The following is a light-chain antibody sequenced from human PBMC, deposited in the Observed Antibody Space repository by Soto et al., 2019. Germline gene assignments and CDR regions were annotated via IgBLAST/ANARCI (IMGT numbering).Light chain of an antibody. CDR2: NAS. CDR3: QQRYHWPPLT. Sequence: EIVLTQSPATLSLSPGDSATLSCTASQAIRIFLAWYQQKPGQAPRLLIYNASQRATGIPARFAGSGSGTDFTLTISSLGPEDFAVYYCQQRYHWPPLTFGGGTKVEIK. V-gene: IGKV3-11*01. CDR1: QAIRIF. J-gene: IGKJ4*01.